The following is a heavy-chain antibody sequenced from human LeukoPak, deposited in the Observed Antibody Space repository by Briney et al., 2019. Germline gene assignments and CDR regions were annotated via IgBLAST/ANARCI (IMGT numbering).Heavy chain of an antibody. Sequence: GGSPRLSCAASGFTFSSYAMSWDRQAPGKGLEWVSAISGSGGSTYYADSVKGRFTISRDNSKNTLYLQMNSLRAEDTAVYYCAKGPYDFWSGYFNWGQGTLVTVSS. D-gene: IGHD3-3*01. J-gene: IGHJ4*02. CDR1: GFTFSSYA. V-gene: IGHV3-23*01. CDR2: ISGSGGST. CDR3: AKGPYDFWSGYFN.